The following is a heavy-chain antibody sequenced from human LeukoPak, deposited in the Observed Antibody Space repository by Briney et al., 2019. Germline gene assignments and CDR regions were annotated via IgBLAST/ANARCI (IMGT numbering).Heavy chain of an antibody. Sequence: SVKLSCKASGGTFSSYTISWVRQAPGQGLEWMGRIIPILGIANYAQKFQGRVTITADRSTSTAYMELSSLRSEDTAVYYCARAPRGSSYDYYDSSEPFDYWGQGTLVTVSS. D-gene: IGHD3-22*01. CDR3: ARAPRGSSYDYYDSSEPFDY. CDR1: GGTFSSYT. J-gene: IGHJ4*02. V-gene: IGHV1-69*02. CDR2: IIPILGIA.